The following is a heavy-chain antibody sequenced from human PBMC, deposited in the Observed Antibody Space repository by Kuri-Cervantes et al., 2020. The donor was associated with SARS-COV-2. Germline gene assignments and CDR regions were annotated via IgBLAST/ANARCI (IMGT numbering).Heavy chain of an antibody. CDR1: GGSISSSSYY. CDR2: IYYSGST. Sequence: SETLSLTCTVSGGSISSSSYYWGWIRQPPGKGLEWIGSIYYSGSTNYNPSLKSRVTISVDTSKNQFSLKLSSVTAADTAVNYCARYDFGVKLEDFDPWGQGTLVTVSS. V-gene: IGHV4-39*07. J-gene: IGHJ5*02. CDR3: ARYDFGVKLEDFDP. D-gene: IGHD3-3*01.